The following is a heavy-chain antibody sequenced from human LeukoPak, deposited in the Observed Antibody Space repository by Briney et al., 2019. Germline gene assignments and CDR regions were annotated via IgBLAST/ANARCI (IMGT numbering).Heavy chain of an antibody. V-gene: IGHV4-59*01. Sequence: SETLSLTCTVSGGSINNYFWSWIRQPPGKGLECIAYIYYSDSTNYNPSLKSRVTVSVDTSKNQFSLKLSSVTAADTAVYYCARFPGGAEYRHYYYMDVWGTGTTVTVSS. CDR1: GGSINNYF. J-gene: IGHJ6*03. CDR2: IYYSDST. CDR3: ARFPGGAEYRHYYYMDV. D-gene: IGHD1-14*01.